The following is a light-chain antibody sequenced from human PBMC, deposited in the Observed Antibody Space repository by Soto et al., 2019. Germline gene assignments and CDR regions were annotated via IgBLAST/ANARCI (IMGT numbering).Light chain of an antibody. CDR1: GGSIGSYH. J-gene: IGLJ2*01. Sequence: NFMLTQPHSVSESPGKTVTISCTRSGGSIGSYHVQWYQQRPGSAPTTVIYKDNQRPSGVPDRFSGSIDSSSNSASLTISGLKTEDEADYYCQSYDGNNVLFGGRTKVTVL. V-gene: IGLV6-57*04. CDR3: QSYDGNNVL. CDR2: KDN.